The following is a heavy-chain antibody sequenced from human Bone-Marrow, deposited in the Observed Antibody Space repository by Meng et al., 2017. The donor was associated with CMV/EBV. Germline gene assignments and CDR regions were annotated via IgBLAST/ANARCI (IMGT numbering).Heavy chain of an antibody. D-gene: IGHD3-22*01. CDR3: ATGATMIVVPNFNDAFDI. Sequence: TFTAYYMHWVQQAPGKGLEWMGLVDPEDGETIYAEKFQGRVTITADTSTDTAYMELSSLRSEDTAVYYCATGATMIVVPNFNDAFDIWGQGTMVPVSS. J-gene: IGHJ3*02. CDR2: VDPEDGET. V-gene: IGHV1-69-2*01. CDR1: TFTAYY.